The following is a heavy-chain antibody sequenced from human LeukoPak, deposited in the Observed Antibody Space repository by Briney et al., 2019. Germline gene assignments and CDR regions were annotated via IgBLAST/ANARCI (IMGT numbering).Heavy chain of an antibody. CDR1: GFTFSSYA. CDR2: ISYDGSNK. CDR3: GRERVPGYCSGGSCYSGKVGLGGFDY. J-gene: IGHJ4*02. V-gene: IGHV3-30*04. Sequence: PGGSLRLSCAASGFTFSSYAMHWVRQAPGKGLEWVAVISYDGSNKYYADSVKGRFTISRDNSKNTLYLQMNSLRAEDTAVYYCGRERVPGYCSGGSCYSGKVGLGGFDYWGQGTLVTVSS. D-gene: IGHD2-15*01.